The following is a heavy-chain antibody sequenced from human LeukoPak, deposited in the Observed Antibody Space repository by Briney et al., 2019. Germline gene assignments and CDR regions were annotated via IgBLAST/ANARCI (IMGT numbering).Heavy chain of an antibody. J-gene: IGHJ6*03. CDR1: GYTFTGYY. V-gene: IGHV1-2*02. D-gene: IGHD2-15*01. CDR2: INPNSGGT. CDR3: ARGCSGGSCYYYYYMDV. Sequence: ASVKVSCKPSGYTFTGYYIHWVRQAPGQGLEWMGWINPNSGGTNYAQKFQGRVTMTRDTSTSTAYMELSRLRSDDTAVYYCARGCSGGSCYYYYYMDVWGKGTKVTVSS.